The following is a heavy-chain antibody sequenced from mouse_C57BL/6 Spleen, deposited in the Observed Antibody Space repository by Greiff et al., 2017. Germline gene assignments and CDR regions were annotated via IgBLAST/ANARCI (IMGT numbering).Heavy chain of an antibody. CDR1: GYTFTSYW. CDR2: IDPSDSYT. CDR3: ARSGVYYGSSSGYAMDY. V-gene: IGHV1-50*01. J-gene: IGHJ4*01. D-gene: IGHD1-1*01. Sequence: QVQLQQPGAELVKPGASVKLSCKASGYTFTSYWMQWVKQRPGQGLEWIGEIDPSDSYTNYNQKFKGKATLTVDPSSSTAYMQLSSLTSEDSAVYYCARSGVYYGSSSGYAMDYWGQGTSVTVSS.